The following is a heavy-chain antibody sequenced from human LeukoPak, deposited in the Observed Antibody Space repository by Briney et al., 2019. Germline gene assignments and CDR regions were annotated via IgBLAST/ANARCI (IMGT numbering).Heavy chain of an antibody. CDR1: VGSISSYY. CDR3: ARDMDFWSGYYKVWWFDP. V-gene: IGHV4-4*07. Sequence: SETLSLTCTDSVGSISSYYWSWIRQPAGKGLEWIGRIYTSGSTNYNPSLKSRVTMSVDTSKNQFSLKLSSVTAADTAVYYCARDMDFWSGYYKVWWFDPWGQGTLVTVSS. D-gene: IGHD3-3*01. J-gene: IGHJ5*02. CDR2: IYTSGST.